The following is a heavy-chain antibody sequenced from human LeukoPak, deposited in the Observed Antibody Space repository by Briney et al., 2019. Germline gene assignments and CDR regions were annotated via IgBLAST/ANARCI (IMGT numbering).Heavy chain of an antibody. J-gene: IGHJ4*02. V-gene: IGHV3-15*01. CDR2: IRSKSDGETT. Sequence: GGSLRLSCAASGFTFSTYAMNWVRQAPGKGLEWVGRIRSKSDGETTDYAAPVKGRCTISRDDSKNTLYLQMNSLKTEDTAVYYCITGRYWGQGTVVTVSS. CDR3: ITGRY. CDR1: GFTFSTYA.